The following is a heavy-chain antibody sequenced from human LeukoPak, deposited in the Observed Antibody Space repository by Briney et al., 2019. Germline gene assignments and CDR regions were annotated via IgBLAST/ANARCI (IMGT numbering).Heavy chain of an antibody. CDR1: GFTFSPYW. V-gene: IGHV3-74*01. Sequence: PGGSLRLPCAASGFTFSPYWMHWVRQAPGKGLVWVSRMNGDGRTTDYADSVKGRFTISRDNAKNTLYLQMNSLRAEDTAVYYCARSNWFDPWGQGTLVTVSS. CDR2: MNGDGRTT. CDR3: ARSNWFDP. J-gene: IGHJ5*02.